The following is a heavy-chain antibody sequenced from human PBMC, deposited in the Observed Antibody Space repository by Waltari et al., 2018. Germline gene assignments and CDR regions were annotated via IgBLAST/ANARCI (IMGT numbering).Heavy chain of an antibody. V-gene: IGHV4-38-2*02. CDR3: ARDSEGDAFDI. Sequence: QVQLQESGPGLVKPSETLSLTCTVSGYSISSGYYWGWIRQPPGKGLEWIGSIYHSGRTYYNPSLKSRVTISVDTSKNQFSLKLSSVTAADTAVYYCARDSEGDAFDIWGQGTMVTVSS. CDR2: IYHSGRT. J-gene: IGHJ3*02. CDR1: GYSISSGYY.